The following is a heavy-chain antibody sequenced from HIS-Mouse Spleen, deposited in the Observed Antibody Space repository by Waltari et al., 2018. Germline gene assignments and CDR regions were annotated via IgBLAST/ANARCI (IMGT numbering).Heavy chain of an antibody. CDR2: IWYDGSNK. J-gene: IGHJ4*02. V-gene: IGHV3-33*06. Sequence: CAASGFTFSSYGMHWVRQAPGKGLEGVAVIWYDGSNKYYADSVKGRFTISRDNSKNTLYLQMNSLRAEDTAVYYCAKGGGYCSGGSCYYFDYWGQGTLVTVSS. D-gene: IGHD2-15*01. CDR3: AKGGGYCSGGSCYYFDY. CDR1: GFTFSSYG.